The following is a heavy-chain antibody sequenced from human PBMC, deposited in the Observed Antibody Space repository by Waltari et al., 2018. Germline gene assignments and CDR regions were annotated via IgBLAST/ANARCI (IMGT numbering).Heavy chain of an antibody. V-gene: IGHV4-61*02. CDR2: IYTSGST. J-gene: IGHJ5*02. D-gene: IGHD3-3*01. CDR3: ARDAGGDDFWSGYPNWFDP. Sequence: QVQLQESGPGLVKPSQTLSLTCTVSGGSISSGSYYWSWIRQPAGKGLEWIGRIYTSGSTNYNPSLKSRVTISVDTSKNQFSLKLSSVTAADTAVYYCARDAGGDDFWSGYPNWFDPWGQGTLVTVSS. CDR1: GGSISSGSYY.